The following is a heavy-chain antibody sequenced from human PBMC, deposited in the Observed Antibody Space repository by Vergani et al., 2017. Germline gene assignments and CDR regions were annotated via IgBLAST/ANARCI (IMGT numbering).Heavy chain of an antibody. CDR2: ISGSGGST. CDR1: GFTFSSYA. Sequence: EVQLVESGGGLVQPGGSLRLSCAASGFTFSSYAMSWVRQAPGKGLEWVSAISGSGGSTYYADSVKGRFTISRDNAKNSLYLQMNSLRAEDTAVYYCARDGDIVVVAAQDYYGMDVWGQGTTVTVSS. V-gene: IGHV3-23*04. CDR3: ARDGDIVVVAAQDYYGMDV. D-gene: IGHD2-2*01. J-gene: IGHJ6*02.